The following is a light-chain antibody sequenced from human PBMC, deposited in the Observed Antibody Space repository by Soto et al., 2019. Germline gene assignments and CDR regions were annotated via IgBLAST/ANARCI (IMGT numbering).Light chain of an antibody. V-gene: IGLV2-14*01. CDR1: SSDVGAYNY. J-gene: IGLJ1*01. CDR2: EVS. Sequence: QSVLTQPASVSGSPGQSITISCTGTSSDVGAYNYVSWYQQHPGKAPKLMIYEVSYRPSGVSNRFSGSKSGNTASLTISGLQAEDEADYYCSSCTTSNTLDFGTGTKVTVL. CDR3: SSCTTSNTLD.